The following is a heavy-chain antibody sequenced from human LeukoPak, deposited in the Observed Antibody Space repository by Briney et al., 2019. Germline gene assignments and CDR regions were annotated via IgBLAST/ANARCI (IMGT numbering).Heavy chain of an antibody. Sequence: PGGSLRLSCAASGVTFNTYAMSWVRQAPGKGLEWIGNIYYSGSTYYNPSLKSRVTISVDTSKNQFSLKLNSVTAADTAVYYCARLDDRAARIAVGRSSTWSSRRGFDYWGQGTLVTVSS. V-gene: IGHV4-39*01. D-gene: IGHD6-13*01. CDR3: ARLDDRAARIAVGRSSTWSSRRGFDY. CDR1: GVTFNTYA. J-gene: IGHJ4*02. CDR2: IYYSGST.